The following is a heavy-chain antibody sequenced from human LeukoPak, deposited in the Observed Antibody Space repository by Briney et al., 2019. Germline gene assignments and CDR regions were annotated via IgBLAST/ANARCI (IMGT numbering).Heavy chain of an antibody. CDR1: GGTFSSYA. CDR3: ARDLDDSSGYSPLFDY. J-gene: IGHJ4*02. CDR2: IIPIFGTA. Sequence: SVKVSCKASGGTFSSYAISWVRQAPGQGLEWMGGIIPIFGTANYAQKFQGRVTITADESTSTAYMELSSLRSEDTAVHYCARDLDDSSGYSPLFDYWGQGTLVTVSS. D-gene: IGHD3-22*01. V-gene: IGHV1-69*13.